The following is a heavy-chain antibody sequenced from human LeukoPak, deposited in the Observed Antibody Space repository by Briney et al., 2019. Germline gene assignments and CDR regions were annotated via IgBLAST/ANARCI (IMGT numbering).Heavy chain of an antibody. J-gene: IGHJ4*02. CDR2: INLGDSDT. V-gene: IGHV5-51*01. Sequence: GESLKISCEVSGHRFTNHWIGWVRQMPGKGLEWMGIINLGDSDTKYSPSFQGQVTISLDKSISTAYLQWSSLKASDTAMYYCARLRGGLTSDYWGQGTLVTVSS. CDR1: GHRFTNHW. CDR3: ARLRGGLTSDY. D-gene: IGHD2-15*01.